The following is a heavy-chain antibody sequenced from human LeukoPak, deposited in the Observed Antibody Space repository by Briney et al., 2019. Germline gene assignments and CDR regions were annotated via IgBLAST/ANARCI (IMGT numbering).Heavy chain of an antibody. CDR1: GGSFSGYY. D-gene: IGHD1-26*01. Sequence: SETLSLTCAVYGGSFSGYYWSWIRQPPGKGLEWIGEINHSGSTNYNPSLKSRVTISVDTSKNQFSLKLSSVTAAETAVYYCANSPRVGATSAFDIWGQGTMVTVSS. CDR2: INHSGST. J-gene: IGHJ3*02. CDR3: ANSPRVGATSAFDI. V-gene: IGHV4-34*01.